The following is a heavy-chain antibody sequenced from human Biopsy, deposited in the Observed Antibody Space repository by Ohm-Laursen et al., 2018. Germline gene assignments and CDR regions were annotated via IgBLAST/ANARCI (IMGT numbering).Heavy chain of an antibody. CDR3: ARGYSRRVSIFEASIYWFDT. D-gene: IGHD6-6*01. J-gene: IGHJ5*02. Sequence: ASVQVSCQASGYSFRTYDVNWVRQARGHGLEWMGWMIPSSGKTGYAQRFQGRVTLTMNTSISTAYMELSGLRSEDTAVYFCARGYSRRVSIFEASIYWFDTWGQGTLVTVSS. CDR1: GYSFRTYD. V-gene: IGHV1-8*01. CDR2: MIPSSGKT.